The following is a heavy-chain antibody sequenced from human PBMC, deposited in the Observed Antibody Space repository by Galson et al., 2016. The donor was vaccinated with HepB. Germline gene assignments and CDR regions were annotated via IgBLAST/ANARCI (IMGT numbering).Heavy chain of an antibody. D-gene: IGHD1-1*01. J-gene: IGHJ6*02. CDR3: AREDWNPRYYFNGMDV. CDR2: ISGYNGNT. Sequence: SVKVSCKASGYTFSSYYIHWVRQAPGQGLEWMGWISGYNGNTHYAQKFQDRVTLTRDTSTGTAYMDLWSLTSDDTAVYYCAREDWNPRYYFNGMDVWGQGTTVTVSS. CDR1: GYTFSSYY. V-gene: IGHV1-18*04.